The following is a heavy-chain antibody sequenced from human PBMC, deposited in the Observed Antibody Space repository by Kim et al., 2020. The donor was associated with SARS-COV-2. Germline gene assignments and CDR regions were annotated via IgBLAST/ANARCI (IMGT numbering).Heavy chain of an antibody. D-gene: IGHD3-10*01. Sequence: SETLSLTCTVSGGSISSYYWSWIRQPPGKGLEWIGYIYYSGSTNYNPSLKSRVTISVDTSKNQFSLKLSSVTAADTAVYYCARAGGSGRGYYYGMDVWGPGTPFTVS. V-gene: IGHV4-59*13. CDR3: ARAGGSGRGYYYGMDV. J-gene: IGHJ6*02. CDR1: GGSISSYY. CDR2: IYYSGST.